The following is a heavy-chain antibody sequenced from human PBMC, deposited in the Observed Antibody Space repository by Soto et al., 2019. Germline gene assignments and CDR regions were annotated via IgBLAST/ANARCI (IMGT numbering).Heavy chain of an antibody. Sequence: PGESLKISCKGSGYSFTSYWISWARQMPGKGLEWMGRIDPSDSYTNYSPSFQGHVTISADKSISTAYLQWSSLKASDTAMYYCARLGYCSSTSCYYFDYSGQETMGSVSS. CDR1: GYSFTSYW. V-gene: IGHV5-10-1*01. D-gene: IGHD2-2*01. CDR3: ARLGYCSSTSCYYFDY. J-gene: IGHJ4*02. CDR2: IDPSDSYT.